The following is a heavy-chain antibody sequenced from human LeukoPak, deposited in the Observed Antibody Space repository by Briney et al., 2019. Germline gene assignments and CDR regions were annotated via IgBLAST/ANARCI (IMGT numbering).Heavy chain of an antibody. D-gene: IGHD5-12*01. CDR1: GGSISSGGYY. Sequence: PSETLSLTCTVSGGSISSGGYYWSWIRQHPGKGLEWIGYIYYSGSTYYNPSLKSRVTISVDTSKNQFSLKLSSVTAADTAVYYCARTKEAIGGYDYNVFDYWGQGTLVTVSS. J-gene: IGHJ4*02. CDR3: ARTKEAIGGYDYNVFDY. CDR2: IYYSGST. V-gene: IGHV4-31*03.